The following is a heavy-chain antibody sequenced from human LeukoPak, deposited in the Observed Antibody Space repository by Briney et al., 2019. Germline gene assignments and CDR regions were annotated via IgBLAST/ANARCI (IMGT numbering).Heavy chain of an antibody. V-gene: IGHV3-23*01. Sequence: GGSLRLSCAPSAFTPTNYAMSGVRQAPGKGLEWVSVISATGGNTDYAASVKGRFTISRDNSESTLSLQMNSLRVEDTAIYYCANMVRTGTTPSDYWGQGTLVTVSS. CDR1: AFTPTNYA. D-gene: IGHD1-1*01. J-gene: IGHJ4*02. CDR3: ANMVRTGTTPSDY. CDR2: ISATGGNT.